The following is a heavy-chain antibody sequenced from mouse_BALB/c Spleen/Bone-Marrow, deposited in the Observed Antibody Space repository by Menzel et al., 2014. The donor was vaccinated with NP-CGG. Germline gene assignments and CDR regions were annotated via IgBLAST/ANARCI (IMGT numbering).Heavy chain of an antibody. V-gene: IGHV1S34*01. CDR3: ATGSSYWYFDV. J-gene: IGHJ1*01. Sequence: LVKTGASVKISCKASGYSFTGYYMHWVKQSHGKSLEWIGYISCYNGATSYNQKFKGKATFTVDTSSSTAYMQFNSLTSEDSAVYYCATGSSYWYFDVWGAVTTVTVSS. CDR1: GYSFTGYY. D-gene: IGHD1-1*01. CDR2: ISCYNGAT.